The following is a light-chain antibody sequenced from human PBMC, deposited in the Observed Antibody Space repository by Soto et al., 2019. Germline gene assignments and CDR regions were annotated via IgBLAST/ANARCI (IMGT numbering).Light chain of an antibody. Sequence: DIVMTQSPSTLCVSAVEIATISCRDRQSVSSNLAWYQLKPGQAPWLLVYGASIRSTGIPARFSGSGSGTEFTLTISSLQSEDFAVYYCQQRSNWPETLGQGTGLELK. CDR3: QQRSNWPET. V-gene: IGKV3D-15*01. CDR1: QSVSSN. J-gene: IGKJ5*01. CDR2: GAS.